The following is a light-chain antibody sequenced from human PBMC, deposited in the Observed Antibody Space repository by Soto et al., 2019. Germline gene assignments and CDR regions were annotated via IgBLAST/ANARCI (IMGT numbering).Light chain of an antibody. CDR1: QSVSASF. CDR3: QQRVT. CDR2: GAS. Sequence: EIVLTQSPGTLSLSPGDRATLSCRASQSVSASFLAWYQQKPGQAPRLLIYGASSRATGIPDRFSGSGSGTDFTLTISRLEPEDAAVYYCQQRVTFGQGTKLEIK. V-gene: IGKV3-20*01. J-gene: IGKJ2*01.